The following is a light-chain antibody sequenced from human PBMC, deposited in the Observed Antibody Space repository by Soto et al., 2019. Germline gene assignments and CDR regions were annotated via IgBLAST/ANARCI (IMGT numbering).Light chain of an antibody. CDR1: QSLRSS. Sequence: EIVLTQSPGTLSLSPGESATLSCRASQSLRSSLAWYQQIPGQAPRLLISGASSRATGIPDRFSGSGSGTDFTLTISRLVPEDFAVYYCQQYGTSPYTFGQGTKLEIK. J-gene: IGKJ2*01. CDR2: GAS. V-gene: IGKV3-20*01. CDR3: QQYGTSPYT.